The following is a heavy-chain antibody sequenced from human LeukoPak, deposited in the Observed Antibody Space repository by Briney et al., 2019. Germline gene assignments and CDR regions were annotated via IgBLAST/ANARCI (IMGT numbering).Heavy chain of an antibody. CDR1: GGSISSSSYY. Sequence: SETLSLTCTVSGGSISSSSYYWGWIRQPPGKGLEWIGSIYYSGSTYYNPSLKSRVTISVDTSKNQFSLKLSSVTAADPAVYYCARRGFDYWGQGTLVTVSS. CDR2: IYYSGST. J-gene: IGHJ4*02. CDR3: ARRGFDY. V-gene: IGHV4-39*01.